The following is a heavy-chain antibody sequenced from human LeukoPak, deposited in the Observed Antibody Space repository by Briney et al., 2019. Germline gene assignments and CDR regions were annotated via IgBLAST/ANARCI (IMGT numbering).Heavy chain of an antibody. CDR3: ARDPGITMVRGPWDWFDP. CDR2: ISSSSSTI. Sequence: GGSLRLSCAASGFTFSSYSMNWVRQAPGKGLVWVSYISSSSSTIYYADSVKGRFTISRDNAKNSLYLQMNSLRAEDTAVYYCARDPGITMVRGPWDWFDPWGQGTLVTVSS. V-gene: IGHV3-48*01. D-gene: IGHD3-10*01. CDR1: GFTFSSYS. J-gene: IGHJ5*02.